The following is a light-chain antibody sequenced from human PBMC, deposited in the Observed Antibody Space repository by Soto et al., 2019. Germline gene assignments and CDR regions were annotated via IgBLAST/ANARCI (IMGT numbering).Light chain of an antibody. CDR3: IAYTGSSTSYV. Sequence: QSALTQPASVSGSPGQSITISCSGTSSDVGSYDHVAWYQQFPGKTPKLTIYEASNRPSGVSSRFSGSKSGNTASLTISGLQAEDEADYYCIAYTGSSTSYVFGTGTKVTVL. V-gene: IGLV2-14*01. J-gene: IGLJ1*01. CDR2: EAS. CDR1: SSDVGSYDH.